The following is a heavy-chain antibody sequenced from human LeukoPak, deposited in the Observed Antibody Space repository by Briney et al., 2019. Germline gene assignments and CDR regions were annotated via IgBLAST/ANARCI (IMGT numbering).Heavy chain of an antibody. Sequence: GESLKISCKGFGYSFTSYWIAWGRQMPGKGLEWMGLIYPSNSDTKYSPSFQGQVTISADKSISTAYLQWSNLKASDTAMYYCARRYTIFGVITIDYWGQGTLVTVSS. D-gene: IGHD3-3*01. V-gene: IGHV5-51*01. J-gene: IGHJ4*02. CDR1: GYSFTSYW. CDR2: IYPSNSDT. CDR3: ARRYTIFGVITIDY.